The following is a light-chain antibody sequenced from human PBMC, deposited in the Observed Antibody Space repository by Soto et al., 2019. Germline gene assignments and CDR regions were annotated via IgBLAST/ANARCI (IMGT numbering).Light chain of an antibody. Sequence: ETVLTQSPGTLSLSPGERATLSCRASQSVSSSYLAWYQQKPGQGPRLLIYGASTRATGIPDRFSGSGSGTDFTLTISRLEREDFAVYYCQPYGSSPLTFGGGTKVEIK. J-gene: IGKJ4*01. V-gene: IGKV3-20*01. CDR1: QSVSSSY. CDR3: QPYGSSPLT. CDR2: GAS.